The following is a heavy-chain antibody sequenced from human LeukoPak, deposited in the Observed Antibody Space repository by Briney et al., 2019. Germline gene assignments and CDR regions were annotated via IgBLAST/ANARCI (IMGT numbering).Heavy chain of an antibody. CDR3: ARVGRSGTDYEY. D-gene: IGHD1-26*01. CDR2: TYYRSKWYN. Sequence: SQTLSHTCAISGDSVSSNSATWDWIRQSPSRGLEWLGRTYYRSKWYNDYAVSVKSRITINPDTSKNQFSLHLNFVTPEDTAVYYCARVGRSGTDYEYWGQGTLVAVSS. V-gene: IGHV6-1*01. CDR1: GDSVSSNSAT. J-gene: IGHJ4*02.